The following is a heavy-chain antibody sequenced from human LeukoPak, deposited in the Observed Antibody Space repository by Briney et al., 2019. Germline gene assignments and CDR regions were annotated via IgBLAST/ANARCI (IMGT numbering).Heavy chain of an antibody. CDR1: GFTFSSYA. D-gene: IGHD3-3*01. CDR3: AKGDYDFWSGYYTGNYYYYMDV. J-gene: IGHJ6*03. CDR2: ISGSGGST. Sequence: PGGSLRLSCAASGFTFSSYAMSWVRQAPGKGLEWVSAISGSGGSTYYADSVKGRFTISRDNSKNTLYLQMNSLRAEDTAVYYCAKGDYDFWSGYYTGNYYYYMDVWGKGTTVTVSS. V-gene: IGHV3-23*01.